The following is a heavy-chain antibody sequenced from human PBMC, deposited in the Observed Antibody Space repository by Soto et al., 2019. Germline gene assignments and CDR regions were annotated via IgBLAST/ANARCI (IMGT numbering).Heavy chain of an antibody. CDR1: GFVFSDFQ. CDR2: ITGTSAFT. J-gene: IGHJ4*02. Sequence: PAGSLRLSCAASGFVFSDFQFNWVRQAPGGGLEWLSSITGTSAFTEYAESIEGRFTISRDNPNKLLFLHMDNLRPEDTAVYYCARDNLAFQGAFDLWGQGTLVTVSS. D-gene: IGHD3-16*01. V-gene: IGHV3-21*01. CDR3: ARDNLAFQGAFDL.